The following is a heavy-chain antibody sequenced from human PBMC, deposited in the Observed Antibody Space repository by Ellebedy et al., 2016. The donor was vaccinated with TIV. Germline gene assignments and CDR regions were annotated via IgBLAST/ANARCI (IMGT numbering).Heavy chain of an antibody. CDR2: ISYDGSNK. V-gene: IGHV3-30-3*01. Sequence: GESLKISXAASGFTFSRSWMGWVRQAPGKGLEWVAVISYDGSNKYYADSVKGRFTISRDNSKNTLYLQMNSLRAEDTAVYYCARDPYDIWGQGTMVTVSS. J-gene: IGHJ3*02. CDR1: GFTFSRSW. CDR3: ARDPYDI.